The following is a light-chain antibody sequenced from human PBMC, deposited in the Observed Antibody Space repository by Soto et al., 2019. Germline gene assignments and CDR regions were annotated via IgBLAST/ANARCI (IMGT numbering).Light chain of an antibody. CDR2: RDN. CDR1: SSNIGSNP. CDR3: ATWDDGLYGPE. V-gene: IGLV1-44*01. J-gene: IGLJ3*02. Sequence: QSVLTQPPTASGTPGQRVTISCSGSSSNIGSNPVQWYLQLPGTAPKLLIYRDNERPSGVPDRFSGSKSGTSASLAISGLHSEDEGDYHCATWDDGLYGPEFGGGTKLTVL.